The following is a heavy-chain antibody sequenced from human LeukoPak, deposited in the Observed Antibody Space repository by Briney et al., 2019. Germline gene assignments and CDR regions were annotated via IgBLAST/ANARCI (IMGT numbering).Heavy chain of an antibody. D-gene: IGHD3-10*01. CDR1: GFTFSSYA. J-gene: IGHJ4*02. V-gene: IGHV3-23*01. CDR3: AKDRGYYYGSGSYYNLLDY. Sequence: GGSLRLSCAASGFTFSSYAMSWVRQAPGKGLEWVSAISGSGGSTYYADSVKGRFTISRDNSKNTLYLQMNSLRAEDTAVYYCAKDRGYYYGSGSYYNLLDYWGQGTLVTVSS. CDR2: ISGSGGST.